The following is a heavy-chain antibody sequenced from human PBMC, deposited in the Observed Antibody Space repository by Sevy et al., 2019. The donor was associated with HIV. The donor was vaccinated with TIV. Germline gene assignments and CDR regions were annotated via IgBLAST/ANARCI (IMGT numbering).Heavy chain of an antibody. D-gene: IGHD3-22*01. J-gene: IGHJ4*02. Sequence: GGSLRLTCAASGFTFSSYEMNWVRQAPGKGLEWISYISSSGTSIYYADSVKGRCTISRDSPKNSLYLQMNSLRAEDTAVYYCARGPHYYYDSSAFFDYWGQGTLVTVSS. CDR2: ISSSGTSI. CDR1: GFTFSSYE. CDR3: ARGPHYYYDSSAFFDY. V-gene: IGHV3-48*03.